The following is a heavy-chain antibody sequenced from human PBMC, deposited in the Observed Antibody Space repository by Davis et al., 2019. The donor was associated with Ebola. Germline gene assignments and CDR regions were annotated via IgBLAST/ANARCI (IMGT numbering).Heavy chain of an antibody. CDR2: ISYDGSNK. D-gene: IGHD6-13*01. CDR3: ARYSSSWYG. V-gene: IGHV3-30-3*01. CDR1: GFTFSSYA. J-gene: IGHJ4*02. Sequence: GESLKISCAASGFTFSSYAMHWVRQAPGKGLEWVAVISYDGSNKYYADSVKGRFTISRDNSKNTLYLQMNSLRAEDTAVYYCARYSSSWYGWGQGTLVTVSS.